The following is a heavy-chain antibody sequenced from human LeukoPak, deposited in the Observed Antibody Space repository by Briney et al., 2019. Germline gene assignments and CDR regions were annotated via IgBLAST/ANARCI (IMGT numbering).Heavy chain of an antibody. CDR2: IYYSGST. J-gene: IGHJ4*02. CDR1: GGSISSYY. CDR3: ARGEGSSSHFDY. D-gene: IGHD6-6*01. V-gene: IGHV4-59*12. Sequence: SETLSLTCTVSGGSISSYYWSWIRQPPGKGLEWIGYIYYSGSTNYNPSLKSRVTISVDRSKNQFSLKLSSVTAADTAVYYCARGEGSSSHFDYWGQGTLVAVSS.